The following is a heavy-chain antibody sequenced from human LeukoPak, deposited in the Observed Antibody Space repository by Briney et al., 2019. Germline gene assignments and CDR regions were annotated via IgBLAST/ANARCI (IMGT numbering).Heavy chain of an antibody. V-gene: IGHV3-64D*06. D-gene: IGHD2-15*01. CDR2: ISTNGGST. J-gene: IGHJ4*02. CDR3: VNGYCSSGNCCSPTMYYFDY. Sequence: GGSLRLSCSASGFTFSNYAIHWVRQAPGKGLEYVSAISTNGGSTYYADSVKGRFTISRDNSKNTLYLQMSSLRAEDTAVYYCVNGYCSSGNCCSPTMYYFDYWGQGTLVTVSS. CDR1: GFTFSNYA.